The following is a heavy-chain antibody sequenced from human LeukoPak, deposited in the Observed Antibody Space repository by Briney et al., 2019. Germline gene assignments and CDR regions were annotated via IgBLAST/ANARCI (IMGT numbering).Heavy chain of an antibody. CDR3: ARDPTHRYYDSSGRNPHNWFDP. CDR1: GFTFSSYG. J-gene: IGHJ5*02. D-gene: IGHD3-22*01. CDR2: IRYDGRDK. Sequence: PGGSLRLSCVASGFTFSSYGMHWVRQAPGKGLEWVAFIRYDGRDKYYADSVKGRFTISRDNSKNTLYLQMNSLRAEDTAVYYCARDPTHRYYDSSGRNPHNWFDPWGQGTLVTVSS. V-gene: IGHV3-30*02.